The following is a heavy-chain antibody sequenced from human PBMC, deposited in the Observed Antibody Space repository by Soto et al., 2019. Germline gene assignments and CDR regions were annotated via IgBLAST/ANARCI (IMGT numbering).Heavy chain of an antibody. CDR1: GYTFTSYA. CDR2: INAGNGNT. D-gene: IGHD3-3*01. CDR3: ARSDETYYDFWSGYYSHYYYGMDV. Sequence: ASVKVSCKASGYTFTSYAIHWVRQAPGQRLEWMGWINAGNGNTKYSQKFQGRVTITRDTSASTAYMELSSLRSEDTAVYYCARSDETYYDFWSGYYSHYYYGMDVWGQGTTVTVSS. V-gene: IGHV1-3*01. J-gene: IGHJ6*02.